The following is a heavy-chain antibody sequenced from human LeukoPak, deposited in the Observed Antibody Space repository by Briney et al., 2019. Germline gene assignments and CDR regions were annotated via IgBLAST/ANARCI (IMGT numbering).Heavy chain of an antibody. Sequence: GGSLRLSCAASGFTFSSYGMHWVRQAPGKGLEWVALIRYDGSNKYYADSVKGRFTISRDNSKNTLYLQMNSLRAEDTAVYYCAKGYDFWSGYYCDYWGQGTLVTVSS. D-gene: IGHD3-3*01. J-gene: IGHJ4*02. CDR1: GFTFSSYG. V-gene: IGHV3-30*02. CDR2: IRYDGSNK. CDR3: AKGYDFWSGYYCDY.